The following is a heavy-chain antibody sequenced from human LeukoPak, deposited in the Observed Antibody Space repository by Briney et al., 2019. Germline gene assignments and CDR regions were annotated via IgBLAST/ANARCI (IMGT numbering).Heavy chain of an antibody. Sequence: QAGGSLRLSCAASGFTFDDYDMHWVRKTPGKGLEWVSGISWKTSSIGYADSVKGRFTISRDNAKNSLYLQMNSLRREDTAFYYCAKGGPPADNHLYFDLWGRGTLVTVSS. J-gene: IGHJ2*01. V-gene: IGHV3-9*01. D-gene: IGHD2-2*01. CDR3: AKGGPPADNHLYFDL. CDR1: GFTFDDYD. CDR2: ISWKTSSI.